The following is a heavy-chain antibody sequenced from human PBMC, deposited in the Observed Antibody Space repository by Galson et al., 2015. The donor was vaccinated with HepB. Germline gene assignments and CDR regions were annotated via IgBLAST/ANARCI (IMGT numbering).Heavy chain of an antibody. D-gene: IGHD6-13*01. Sequence: SLRLSCAASGFTFSSYAMHWVRQAPGKGLEYVSAISSNGGSTYYADSVKGRFTISRDNSKNTLYLQMSSLRAEDTAVYYCVKPSDSSSWRNWFDPWGQGTLVTVSS. V-gene: IGHV3-64D*06. J-gene: IGHJ5*02. CDR2: ISSNGGST. CDR1: GFTFSSYA. CDR3: VKPSDSSSWRNWFDP.